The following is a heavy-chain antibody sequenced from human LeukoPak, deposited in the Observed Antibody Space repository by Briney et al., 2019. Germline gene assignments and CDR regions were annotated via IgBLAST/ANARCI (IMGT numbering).Heavy chain of an antibody. V-gene: IGHV4-61*08. D-gene: IGHD3-10*01. CDR1: GDSVSSGGYH. CDR3: ARYQAGSGKSDY. J-gene: IGHJ4*02. CDR2: IYNSGSA. Sequence: SETLSLTCTVSGDSVSSGGYHWSWIRQPPGKGLEWIGQIYNSGSANYNPSLKSRVTISLDTSKNQFSLKLSSVTSADTAVYYCARYQAGSGKSDYWGQGTLVTVSS.